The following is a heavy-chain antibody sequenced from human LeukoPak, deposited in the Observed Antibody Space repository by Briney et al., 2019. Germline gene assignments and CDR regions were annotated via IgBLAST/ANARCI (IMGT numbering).Heavy chain of an antibody. J-gene: IGHJ3*02. CDR3: ARVRGGNAFDI. CDR2: IYYSGST. Sequence: KPSETLSLTCTVSGGSISSYYWSWIRQPPGKGLEWIGYIYYSGSTNYNPSLKSRVTISVDTSKNQFSRKLSSVTAADTAVYYCARVRGGNAFDIWGQGTMVTVSS. CDR1: GGSISSYY. V-gene: IGHV4-59*01.